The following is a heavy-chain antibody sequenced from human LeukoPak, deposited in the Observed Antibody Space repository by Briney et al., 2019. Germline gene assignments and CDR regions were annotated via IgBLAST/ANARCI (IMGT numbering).Heavy chain of an antibody. Sequence: GGSLRLSCAASGFTFSSYWMHWVRQVPGKGLVWVSRIDTGGSSTTYADSVKGRFTISRDNAKNTLYLQMNSLRVEDTAVYYCARSNQADDYWGQGTLVTVSS. CDR3: ARSNQADDY. D-gene: IGHD4-11*01. V-gene: IGHV3-74*01. CDR2: IDTGGSST. J-gene: IGHJ4*02. CDR1: GFTFSSYW.